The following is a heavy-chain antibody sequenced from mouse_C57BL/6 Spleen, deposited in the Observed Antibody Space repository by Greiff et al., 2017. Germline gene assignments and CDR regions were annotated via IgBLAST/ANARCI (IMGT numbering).Heavy chain of an antibody. V-gene: IGHV1-55*01. J-gene: IGHJ3*01. CDR1: GYTFTSYW. D-gene: IGHD3-2*02. CDR3: ARGGGRQLSWFAY. Sequence: QVQLQQPGAELVKPGASVKMSCKASGYTFTSYWITWVKQRPGQGLEWIGDIYPGSGSTNYNEKFKSKATLTVDTSSSTAYMQLSSLTSEDSAVYYCARGGGRQLSWFAYWGQGTLVTVSA. CDR2: IYPGSGST.